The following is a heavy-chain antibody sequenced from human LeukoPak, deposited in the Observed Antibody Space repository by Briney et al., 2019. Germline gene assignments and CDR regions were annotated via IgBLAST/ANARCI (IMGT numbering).Heavy chain of an antibody. CDR2: IYTSGST. CDR1: GGSISSGSYY. J-gene: IGHJ6*03. D-gene: IGHD1-1*01. CDR3: AIGTYYYYYMDV. Sequence: ASETLSLTCTVSGGSISSGSYYWSWIRQPAGKGLEWIGRIYTSGSTNYNPSLKSRVTISVDTSKNQFSLKLSSVTAADTAVYYCAIGTYYYYYMDVWGKGTTVTVSS. V-gene: IGHV4-61*02.